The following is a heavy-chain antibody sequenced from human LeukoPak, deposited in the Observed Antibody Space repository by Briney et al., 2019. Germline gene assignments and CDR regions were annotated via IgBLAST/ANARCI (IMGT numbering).Heavy chain of an antibody. V-gene: IGHV3-30-3*01. Sequence: GGSLRLSCAASGFTFNKYAMHWVRQAPGKGLEWVAVVSYHGNDKFYADSVKGRFTISKDNSNNTVYLEINSLRSEDTAVYYCARPLERRLIHYFDFWGPGTLVTVSS. CDR1: GFTFNKYA. J-gene: IGHJ4*02. CDR3: ARPLERRLIHYFDF. D-gene: IGHD6-25*01. CDR2: VSYHGNDK.